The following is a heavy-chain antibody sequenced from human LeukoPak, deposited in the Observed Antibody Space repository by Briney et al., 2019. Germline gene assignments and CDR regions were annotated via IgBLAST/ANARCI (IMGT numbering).Heavy chain of an antibody. Sequence: SVTVSCKASGGTFSSYAISWVRQAPGQGLEWMGGIIPIFGTANYAQKFQGRVTITADESTSTAYMELSSLRSEDTAVYYCARDAPPRDGDYGHPWGQGTLVTVSS. D-gene: IGHD4-17*01. CDR2: IIPIFGTA. CDR1: GGTFSSYA. J-gene: IGHJ5*02. CDR3: ARDAPPRDGDYGHP. V-gene: IGHV1-69*13.